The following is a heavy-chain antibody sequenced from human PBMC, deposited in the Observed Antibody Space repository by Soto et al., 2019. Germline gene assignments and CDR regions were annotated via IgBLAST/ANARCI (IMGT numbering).Heavy chain of an antibody. D-gene: IGHD1-26*01. CDR2: IYSNNHT. Sequence: QITLRESGPTLVKPTQTLTLTCTFSGFSLTTPGEGVGWIRQPQGKALEWVAVIYSNNHTRVTPSLETRVGITKDTSQSQVGLTTTNLEPADTATYFCAHRNRVGTGTDGFDFWGQGLLVTVPS. CDR1: GFSLTTPGEG. J-gene: IGHJ4*02. V-gene: IGHV2-5*01. CDR3: AHRNRVGTGTDGFDF.